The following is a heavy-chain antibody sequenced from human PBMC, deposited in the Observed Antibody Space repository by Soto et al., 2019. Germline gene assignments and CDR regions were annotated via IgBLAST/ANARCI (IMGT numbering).Heavy chain of an antibody. Sequence: QVQLVQSGAEVKKPGSSVKVSCKASGGTFSNYAITWVRQAPGQGLEWLGRIIPIFGTRDYAQKFQGRDTITADDSTNTAHTELSSLRSDDTAVYYCAKDGGREGYFGNWFDPWGQGTLVTVSS. CDR2: IIPIFGTR. D-gene: IGHD1-26*01. CDR3: AKDGGREGYFGNWFDP. V-gene: IGHV1-69*15. J-gene: IGHJ5*02. CDR1: GGTFSNYA.